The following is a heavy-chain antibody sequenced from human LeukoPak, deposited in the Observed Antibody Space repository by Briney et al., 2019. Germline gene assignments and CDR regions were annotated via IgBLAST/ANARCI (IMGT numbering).Heavy chain of an antibody. CDR3: ARYFRYCSSTSCYEGGDY. V-gene: IGHV1-2*02. Sequence: GASVKVSCKASGYTFTGYYMHWVRQAPGQGLEWMGWINPNSGGTNYAQKFQGRVTMTRDTSISTAYMELSRLRSDDTAVYYCARYFRYCSSTSCYEGGDYWGQGTLVTVSS. D-gene: IGHD2-2*01. J-gene: IGHJ4*02. CDR1: GYTFTGYY. CDR2: INPNSGGT.